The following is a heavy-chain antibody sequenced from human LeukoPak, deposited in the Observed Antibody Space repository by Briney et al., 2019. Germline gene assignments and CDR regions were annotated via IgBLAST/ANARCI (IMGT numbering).Heavy chain of an antibody. D-gene: IGHD1-26*01. V-gene: IGHV3-30*18. CDR1: GFSFSNYG. J-gene: IGHJ6*02. CDR2: ISYDGSKI. Sequence: GRSLRLSCAASGFSFSNYGMHWVRQTPGKGLEWLAVISYDGSKIYYADSVEGRLTISRDNSRNTLYLQMSSLSAEDTGLYYCAEEWPWERFYYGMNVWGPGTAVTVSS. CDR3: AEEWPWERFYYGMNV.